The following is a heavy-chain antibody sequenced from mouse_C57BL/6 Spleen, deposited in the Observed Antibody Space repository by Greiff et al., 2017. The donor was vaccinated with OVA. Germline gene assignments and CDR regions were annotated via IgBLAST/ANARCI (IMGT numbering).Heavy chain of an antibody. J-gene: IGHJ2*01. CDR3: ARVWGYDGDYFDY. V-gene: IGHV1-52*01. CDR2: IDPSDSET. CDR1: GYTFTSYW. D-gene: IGHD2-2*01. Sequence: QVQLKQPGAELVRPGSSVKLSCKASGYTFTSYWMHWVKQRPIQGLEWIGNIDPSDSETHYNQKFKDKATLTVDKSSSTAYMQLSSLTSEDSAVYYCARVWGYDGDYFDYWGQGTTLTVSS.